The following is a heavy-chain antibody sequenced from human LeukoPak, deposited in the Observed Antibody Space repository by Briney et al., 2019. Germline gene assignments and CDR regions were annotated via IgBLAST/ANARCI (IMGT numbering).Heavy chain of an antibody. CDR3: ARVSGNIQIWPQPFGDGMDV. V-gene: IGHV3-23*01. CDR2: ISGSGLRT. D-gene: IGHD3-10*01. CDR1: GFTFSSYS. Sequence: GGSLRLSCAASGFTFSSYSMNWVRQAPGMGLECVSAISGSGLRTYYADSVKGRFTISREDSKNTLYLQMNNLRADDTAIYYCARVSGNIQIWPQPFGDGMDVWGQGTTVTVSS. J-gene: IGHJ6*02.